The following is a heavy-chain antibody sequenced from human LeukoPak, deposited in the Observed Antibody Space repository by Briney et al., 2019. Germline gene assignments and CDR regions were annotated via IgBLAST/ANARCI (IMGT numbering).Heavy chain of an antibody. J-gene: IGHJ4*02. CDR1: GFTFSSYS. D-gene: IGHD3-9*01. Sequence: GGSLRLSCAASGFTFSSYSMNWARQAPGKGLEWVSSISSSSSSYIYYADSVKGRFTISRDNAKNSLYLQMNSLRAEDTAVYYCARDPTYYDILTDFFDYWGQGTLVTVSS. CDR2: ISSSSSSYI. CDR3: ARDPTYYDILTDFFDY. V-gene: IGHV3-21*01.